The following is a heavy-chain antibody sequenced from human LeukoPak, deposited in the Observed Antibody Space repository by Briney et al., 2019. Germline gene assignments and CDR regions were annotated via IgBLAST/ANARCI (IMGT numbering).Heavy chain of an antibody. V-gene: IGHV4-59*01. CDR3: ARGRGYSGYFGYYYMDV. J-gene: IGHJ6*03. D-gene: IGHD5-12*01. Sequence: SETLSLTCTLSGGSFSSYYWSWIRQPPGKGLEWIGYIYYSGSTNYNPSLKSRVTISVDTSKNQFSLKLSSVTAADTAVYYCARGRGYSGYFGYYYMDVWGKGTTVTISS. CDR2: IYYSGST. CDR1: GGSFSSYY.